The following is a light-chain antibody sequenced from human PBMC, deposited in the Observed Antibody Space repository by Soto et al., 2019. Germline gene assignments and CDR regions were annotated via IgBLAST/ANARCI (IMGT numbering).Light chain of an antibody. CDR3: QQRGNWPRT. CDR2: DAS. CDR1: QSVSSY. V-gene: IGKV3-11*01. J-gene: IGKJ1*01. Sequence: EIVLTQSPATLSLSPGERATLSCRASQSVSSYLAWYQQKVGQAPRLLIYDASNRATGIPARFSGSGSGTDLTLTIRSLEPEDFAVYYCQQRGNWPRTFGQGTKVEIK.